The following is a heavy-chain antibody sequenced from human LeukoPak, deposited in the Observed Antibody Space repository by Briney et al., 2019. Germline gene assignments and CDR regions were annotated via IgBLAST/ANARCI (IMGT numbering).Heavy chain of an antibody. D-gene: IGHD3-22*01. CDR3: AKDISRDYYDSSGYYQG. CDR1: GFTFDDYA. V-gene: IGHV3-9*01. Sequence: GRSLRLSCAASGFTFDDYAMHWVRHAPGKGLEWVSGISWNSGSIGYADSVKGRFTISRDNAKNSLYLQMNSLRAEDTALYYCAKDISRDYYDSSGYYQGWGQGTLVTVSS. J-gene: IGHJ4*02. CDR2: ISWNSGSI.